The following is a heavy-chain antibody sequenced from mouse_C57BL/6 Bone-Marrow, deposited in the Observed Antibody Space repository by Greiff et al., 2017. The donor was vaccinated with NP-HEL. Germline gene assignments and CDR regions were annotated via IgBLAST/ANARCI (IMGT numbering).Heavy chain of an antibody. V-gene: IGHV1-59*01. Sequence: VQLQQPGAELVRPGTSVKLSCKASGYTFTSYWMHWVKQRPGQGLEWIGVIDPSDSYTNYNQKFKGKATLTVDTSSSTAYMQLSSLTSEDSAVYYCARERGDYYGSTYWYFDVWGTGTTVTVSS. CDR1: GYTFTSYW. CDR3: ARERGDYYGSTYWYFDV. J-gene: IGHJ1*03. CDR2: IDPSDSYT. D-gene: IGHD1-1*01.